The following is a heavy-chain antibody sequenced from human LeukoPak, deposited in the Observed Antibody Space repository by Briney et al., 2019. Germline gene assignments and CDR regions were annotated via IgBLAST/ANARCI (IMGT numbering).Heavy chain of an antibody. Sequence: PSETLSLTCTVSGGSVSSGSYSWSWVRQAPGKGLEWVSAISGSGGSTYYADSVKGRFTISRDNSKNTLYLQMNSLRAEDTAVYYCAKDASSGYDFFYYFDYWGQGTLVTVSS. D-gene: IGHD5-12*01. J-gene: IGHJ4*02. CDR2: ISGSGGST. CDR3: AKDASSGYDFFYYFDY. CDR1: GGSVSSGSYS. V-gene: IGHV3-23*01.